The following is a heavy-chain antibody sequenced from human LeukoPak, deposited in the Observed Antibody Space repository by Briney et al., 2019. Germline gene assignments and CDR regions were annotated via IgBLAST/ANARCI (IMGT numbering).Heavy chain of an antibody. D-gene: IGHD3-22*01. CDR3: ARDRGYYYDSRDYFDY. J-gene: IGHJ4*02. Sequence: GGSLRLSCAASGFTFSSYSMNCVRQAPGKGLEWVSSISSSSSYIYYADSVKGRFTISRDNAKNSLYLQMNSLRAEDTAVYYCARDRGYYYDSRDYFDYWGQGTLVTVSS. V-gene: IGHV3-21*01. CDR2: ISSSSSYI. CDR1: GFTFSSYS.